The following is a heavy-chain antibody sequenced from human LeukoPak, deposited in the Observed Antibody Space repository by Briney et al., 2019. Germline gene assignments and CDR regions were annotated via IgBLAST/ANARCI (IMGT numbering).Heavy chain of an antibody. CDR2: VNSDETTI. V-gene: IGHV3-74*01. CDR1: GFTFSRYW. D-gene: IGHD1-20*01. CDR3: ARVEYNWNDVVDY. J-gene: IGHJ4*02. Sequence: PGGSLRLSCAASGFTFSRYWMHWVRQAPGKGLVWVSRVNSDETTIKYADYVKGRFTISRDNAKGTLYLQMNSLRAEDTAVYYCARVEYNWNDVVDYWGRGTLVTVSS.